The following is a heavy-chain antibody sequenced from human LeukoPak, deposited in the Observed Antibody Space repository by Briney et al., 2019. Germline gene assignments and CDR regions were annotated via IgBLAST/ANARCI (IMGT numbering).Heavy chain of an antibody. V-gene: IGHV4-59*11. Sequence: PSETLSLTCTVSGDSFSSHYWTWIRQPPGKGLEWIGYISYIGSTNYNPSLKSRVTISIDTSKNQFSLKLTSVTAADTAVYYCARNLVTVTKGFDIWGQGTMVSVSS. CDR2: ISYIGST. J-gene: IGHJ3*02. CDR3: ARNLVTVTKGFDI. CDR1: GDSFSSHY. D-gene: IGHD4-17*01.